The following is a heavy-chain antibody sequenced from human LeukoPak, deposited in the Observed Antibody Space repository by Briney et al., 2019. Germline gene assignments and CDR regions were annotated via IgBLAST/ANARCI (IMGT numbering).Heavy chain of an antibody. Sequence: SEPLSLTCTVSGGSISSYYWSWIRQPPGKGLELIGYTYDSGSTNYNPSLKSRVTISVDTSKNQFSLRLSSVTAADTAVYYCARHGGSYTFDFWGQGTLVTVSS. CDR1: GGSISSYY. J-gene: IGHJ4*02. D-gene: IGHD1-26*01. CDR2: TYDSGST. V-gene: IGHV4-59*01. CDR3: ARHGGSYTFDF.